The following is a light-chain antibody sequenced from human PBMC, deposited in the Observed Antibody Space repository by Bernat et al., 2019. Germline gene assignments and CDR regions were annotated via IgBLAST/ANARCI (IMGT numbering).Light chain of an antibody. CDR1: QSVSIN. V-gene: IGKV3-15*01. Sequence: IVMTQSPATLSVSPGARATLSCRASQSVSINLAWYQQKPGQAPRLLIYGASTRATGIPARFSGSGSGTEFTLTISSLQSEDFAVYYCQQYNNWPPWTFGQGTKVEIK. J-gene: IGKJ1*01. CDR3: QQYNNWPPWT. CDR2: GAS.